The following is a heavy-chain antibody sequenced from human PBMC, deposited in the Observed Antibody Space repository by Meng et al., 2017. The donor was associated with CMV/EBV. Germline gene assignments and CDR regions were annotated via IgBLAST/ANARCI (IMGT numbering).Heavy chain of an antibody. J-gene: IGHJ6*02. CDR1: GFTFSSYA. CDR2: ISYDGSNK. Sequence: GESLKISCAASGFTFSSYAMHWVRQAPGKGLEWVAVISYDGSNKYYADSVKGRFTISRDNSKNSLYLQMNSLRAEDTAVYYCARVGFRGQDIVATESLTQPYYYYGMDVWGQGTTVTVSS. V-gene: IGHV3-30*04. D-gene: IGHD5-12*01. CDR3: ARVGFRGQDIVATESLTQPYYYYGMDV.